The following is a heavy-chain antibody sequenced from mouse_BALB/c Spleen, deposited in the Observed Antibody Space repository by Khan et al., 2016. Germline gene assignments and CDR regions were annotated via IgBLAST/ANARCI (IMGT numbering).Heavy chain of an antibody. J-gene: IGHJ2*01. D-gene: IGHD2-10*02. CDR1: GYTFTNYG. CDR2: INTYTGEP. CDR3: SRFRYGNS. Sequence: QIQLVQSGPELKKPGETVKISCKASGYTFTNYGMNWVKQAPGKGLKWMGWINTYTGEPTYADDFKGRFAFSLENSASTAYLQINNLKNEDMATYFCSRFRYGNSWGQCTTLTVSS. V-gene: IGHV9-1*02.